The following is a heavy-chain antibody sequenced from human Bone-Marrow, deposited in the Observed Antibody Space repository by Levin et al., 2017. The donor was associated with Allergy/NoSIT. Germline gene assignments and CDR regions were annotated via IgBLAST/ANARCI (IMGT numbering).Heavy chain of an antibody. Sequence: GGSLRLSCAASGFTFSNAWMSWVRQAPGKGLEWVGRIKSKTDGGTTDYAAPVKGRFTISRDNSKNTLYLQMNSLKTEDTAVYYCTTDWSHDGSGKWRWFDPWGQGTLVTVSS. CDR2: IKSKTDGGTT. CDR1: GFTFSNAW. V-gene: IGHV3-15*01. CDR3: TTDWSHDGSGKWRWFDP. J-gene: IGHJ5*02. D-gene: IGHD3-10*01.